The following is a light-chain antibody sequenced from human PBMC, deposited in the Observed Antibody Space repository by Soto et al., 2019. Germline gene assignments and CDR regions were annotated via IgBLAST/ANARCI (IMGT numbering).Light chain of an antibody. J-gene: IGLJ2*01. CDR2: EVN. CDR1: SSDVGGYDY. CDR3: CSYTSSGAHV. V-gene: IGLV2-14*01. Sequence: QSALTQPASVSGSPGQSITISCTGTSSDVGGYDYVSWHQQHPGKAPKLMIYEVNTRPSGVSNRFSGSKSGNTASLTISGLPAEDEADYYCCSYTSSGAHVFGGGTQLTVL.